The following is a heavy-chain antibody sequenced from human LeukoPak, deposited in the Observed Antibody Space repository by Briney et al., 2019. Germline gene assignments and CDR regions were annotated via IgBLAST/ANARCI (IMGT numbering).Heavy chain of an antibody. J-gene: IGHJ4*02. CDR3: ARNYYDSSGYFDY. CDR2: IIPIFGTA. V-gene: IGHV1-69*05. D-gene: IGHD3-22*01. Sequence: ASVKVPCKASGGTFSSYAISWVRQAPGQGLEWMGRIIPIFGTANYSQKVQGRVTITTDESTSTAYMELSSLRSEDTAVYYCARNYYDSSGYFDYWGQGALVTVSS. CDR1: GGTFSSYA.